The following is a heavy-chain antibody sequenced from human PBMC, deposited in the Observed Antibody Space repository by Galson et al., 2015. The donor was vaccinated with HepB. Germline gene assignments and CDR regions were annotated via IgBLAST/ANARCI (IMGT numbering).Heavy chain of an antibody. V-gene: IGHV3-64*01. Sequence: LRLSCAASGFTFSTYGMHWVRQAPGERLEYVSAITGNGGSTYYANSVKGRFTISRDNSKNTLYLQMGSLRAEDMAVYYCARTGTTQGEGYFDYWGQGTLVTVSS. CDR1: GFTFSTYG. CDR3: ARTGTTQGEGYFDY. D-gene: IGHD1-1*01. J-gene: IGHJ4*02. CDR2: ITGNGGST.